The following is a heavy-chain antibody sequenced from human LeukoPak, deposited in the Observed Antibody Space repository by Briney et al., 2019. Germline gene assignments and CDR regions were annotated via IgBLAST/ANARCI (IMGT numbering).Heavy chain of an antibody. CDR2: ISAYNGNT. J-gene: IGHJ6*03. CDR1: GYTFTSYG. D-gene: IGHD2-2*01. CDR3: ARVFHYCSRTSYQWVGYYYYMDV. V-gene: IGHV1-18*01. Sequence: ASVKVSCKASGYTFTSYGISWVRQAPGQGLEWMGWISAYNGNTNYAQKLQGRVTMTTDTSTSTAYMELRSLRSDDTAVYYCARVFHYCSRTSYQWVGYYYYMDVWGKGTTVTVSS.